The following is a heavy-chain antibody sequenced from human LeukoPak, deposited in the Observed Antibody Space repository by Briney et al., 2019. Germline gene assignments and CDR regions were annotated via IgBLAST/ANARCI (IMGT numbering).Heavy chain of an antibody. CDR3: ASREGYCSGGSCYFFDY. Sequence: PSETLSLTCTVSGGSISGYYWSWIRQPAGKGLEWIGRIYTSGSTNYNPSLKSRVTMSVDTSKNQFSLKLSSVTAADTAVYYCASREGYCSGGSCYFFDYWGQGTLVTVSS. D-gene: IGHD2-15*01. V-gene: IGHV4-4*07. CDR1: GGSISGYY. CDR2: IYTSGST. J-gene: IGHJ4*02.